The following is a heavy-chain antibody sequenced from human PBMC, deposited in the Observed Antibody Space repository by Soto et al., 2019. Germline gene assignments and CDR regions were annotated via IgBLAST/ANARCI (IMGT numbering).Heavy chain of an antibody. J-gene: IGHJ3*02. CDR3: ARSLRYCSSTSCWAFDT. V-gene: IGHV4-59*08. Sequence: PSETLSLTCTVSGGSISSYYWSWIRQPPGKGLEWIGYIYYSGSTNYNPSLKSRVTISVDTSKNQFSLKLSSVTAADTAVYYCARSLRYCSSTSCWAFDTWGQGTMVTVSS. CDR2: IYYSGST. D-gene: IGHD2-2*01. CDR1: GGSISSYY.